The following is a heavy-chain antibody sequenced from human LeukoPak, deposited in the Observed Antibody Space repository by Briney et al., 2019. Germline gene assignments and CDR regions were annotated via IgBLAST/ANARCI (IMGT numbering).Heavy chain of an antibody. V-gene: IGHV4-59*01. CDR2: IYYSGST. J-gene: IGHJ4*02. D-gene: IGHD6-19*01. CDR1: GGSISGYY. CDR3: ARSSGWTRFDY. Sequence: PSETLSLTCIVSGGSISGYYWSWLRQPPGKGLEWIGYIYYSGSTNYNPSLKSRVTISVDTSKTQFSLKLSSVTAADTAVYYCARSSGWTRFDYWGQGTLVTVSS.